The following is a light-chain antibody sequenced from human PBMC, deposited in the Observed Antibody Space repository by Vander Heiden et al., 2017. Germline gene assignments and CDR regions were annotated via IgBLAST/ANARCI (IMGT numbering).Light chain of an antibody. J-gene: IGKJ2*01. V-gene: IGKV1-8*01. CDR1: QGISSY. Sequence: IRMTQSPSSVSASTGDRVTITSRPSQGISSYLAWYQQKPGKAPKLLIYAASTWQSGVPSRFSGSGSGTDFTLTISSLQSEDVATYYCQQYYSYPYTFGQGTKLEIK. CDR3: QQYYSYPYT. CDR2: AAS.